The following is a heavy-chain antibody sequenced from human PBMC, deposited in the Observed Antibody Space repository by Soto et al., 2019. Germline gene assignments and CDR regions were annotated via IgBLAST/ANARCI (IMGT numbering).Heavy chain of an antibody. CDR1: GFTFSSYA. CDR3: AKNYFFDS. J-gene: IGHJ4*02. CDR2: IGVSSDA. V-gene: IGHV3-23*01. Sequence: EVQLLESGGGLVQPGESLRLSCAASGFTFSSYAMSWARQAPGKGLEWVSSIGVSSDAYYADSVKGRFTISRDNSRNTLYLQMNGLRAEDTALYYCAKNYFFDSWGQGTLVTVSS.